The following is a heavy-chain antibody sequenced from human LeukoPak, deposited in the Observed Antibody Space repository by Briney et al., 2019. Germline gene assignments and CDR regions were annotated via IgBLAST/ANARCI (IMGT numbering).Heavy chain of an antibody. J-gene: IGHJ4*02. CDR3: ARGGRTIFGVVDLDY. CDR2: IYYSGNT. D-gene: IGHD3-3*01. Sequence: SETLSLTCTVSGGSVSSYYWSWIRQPPGKGLEWIGYIYYSGNTNYNPSLKSRVTISVDTSKNQFSLKLSSVTAADTAVYYCARGGRTIFGVVDLDYWGQGTLVTVSP. V-gene: IGHV4-59*02. CDR1: GGSVSSYY.